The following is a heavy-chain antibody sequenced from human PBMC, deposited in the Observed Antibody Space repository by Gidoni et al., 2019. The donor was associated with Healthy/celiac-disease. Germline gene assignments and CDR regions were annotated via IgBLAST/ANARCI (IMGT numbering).Heavy chain of an antibody. V-gene: IGHV3-7*03. D-gene: IGHD2-2*03. CDR2: IKQDGSEK. CDR3: ARDLGYCSSTSCPPPGWFDP. CDR1: GFTFSSYW. Sequence: EVQLVESGGGLVQPGGSLRLSCAASGFTFSSYWMSWVRQAPGKGLEWVANIKQDGSEKYYVDSVKGRFTISRDNAKNSLYLQMNSLRAEDTAVYYCARDLGYCSSTSCPPPGWFDPWGQGTLVTVSS. J-gene: IGHJ5*02.